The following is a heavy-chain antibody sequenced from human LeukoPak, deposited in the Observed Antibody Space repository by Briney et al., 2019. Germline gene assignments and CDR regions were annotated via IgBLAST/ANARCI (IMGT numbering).Heavy chain of an antibody. J-gene: IGHJ6*02. D-gene: IGHD3-22*01. CDR1: GFTFSSYA. Sequence: GRSLRLSCAASGFTFSSYAMHWVRQAPGKGLEWVAVISYDGSNKYYADSVKGRFTISRDNSRNTLYLQMNSLRAEDTAVYYCARERGDSSGYYQLHYYYYGMDVWGQGTTVTVSS. CDR2: ISYDGSNK. V-gene: IGHV3-30-3*01. CDR3: ARERGDSSGYYQLHYYYYGMDV.